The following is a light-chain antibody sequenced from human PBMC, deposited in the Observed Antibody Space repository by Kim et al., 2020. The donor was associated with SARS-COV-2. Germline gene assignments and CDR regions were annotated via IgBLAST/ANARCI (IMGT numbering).Light chain of an antibody. J-gene: IGKJ4*01. Sequence: ASVADRVAITCRASQGISYYLNWYQQKPGKAPKVLIYAASSLQYGVPSRFSGSGSGTDFTLTISNLQPEDFATYYCQQSYSTPLTFGGGTKVDIK. CDR2: AAS. CDR1: QGISYY. V-gene: IGKV1-39*01. CDR3: QQSYSTPLT.